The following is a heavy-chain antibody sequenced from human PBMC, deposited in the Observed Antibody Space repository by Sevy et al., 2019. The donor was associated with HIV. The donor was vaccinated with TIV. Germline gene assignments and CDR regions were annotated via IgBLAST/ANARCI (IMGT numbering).Heavy chain of an antibody. J-gene: IGHJ6*01. V-gene: IGHV3-7*03. CDR3: AREGSYGDYRLSYFHGMDI. CDR2: IYQDGSEK. CDR1: GFSFRSYW. Sequence: GGSLRLSCAASGFSFRSYWMAWVRQAPGKGLEWVASIYQDGSEKYYVDSLKGRFTISRDNAKNSLYLQMNSPRVEDTALYYCAREGSYGDYRLSYFHGMDIWGQGTTVTVSS. D-gene: IGHD4-17*01.